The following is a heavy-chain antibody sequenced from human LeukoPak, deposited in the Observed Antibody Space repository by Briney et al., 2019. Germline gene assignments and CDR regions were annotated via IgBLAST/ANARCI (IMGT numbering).Heavy chain of an antibody. CDR3: ARERGYGDNPGAFDI. CDR2: INPSGGST. Sequence: ASVKVSCKASGYTFTSYCMHWVRQAPGQGLEWMGIINPSGGSTSYAQKFQGRVTMTRDTSTSTVYMELSSLRSEDTAVYYCARERGYGDNPGAFDIWGQGTMVTVSS. V-gene: IGHV1-46*01. D-gene: IGHD4-17*01. J-gene: IGHJ3*02. CDR1: GYTFTSYC.